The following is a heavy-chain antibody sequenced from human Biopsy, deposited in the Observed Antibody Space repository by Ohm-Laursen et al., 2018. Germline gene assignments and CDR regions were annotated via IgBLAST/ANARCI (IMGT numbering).Heavy chain of an antibody. D-gene: IGHD2-15*01. V-gene: IGHV3-33*01. CDR3: VSEVVGDTNH. Sequence: SLRLSCAASGFIFGDFGMHWVRQAPGKGPEWVAVIWHDGSEKYYAGSVKGRFSISRDNSKNTLNLQMNSLRVEDTAIYYCVSEVVGDTNHWDQGTLVTVSS. J-gene: IGHJ5*02. CDR1: GFIFGDFG. CDR2: IWHDGSEK.